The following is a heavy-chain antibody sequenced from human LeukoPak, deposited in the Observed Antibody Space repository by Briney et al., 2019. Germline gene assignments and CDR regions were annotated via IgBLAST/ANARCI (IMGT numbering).Heavy chain of an antibody. CDR1: GVSISSYY. V-gene: IGHV4-59*01. J-gene: IGHJ4*02. CDR3: ARAIAAPRTHFDY. CDR2: IYYSGST. D-gene: IGHD6-6*01. Sequence: SETLSLTCTVSGVSISSYYWSWIRQPPGKGLEWIGYIYYSGSTNYNPSLKSRVTISVDTSKNQFSLKLSSVTAADTAVYYCARAIAAPRTHFDYWGQGTLVTVSS.